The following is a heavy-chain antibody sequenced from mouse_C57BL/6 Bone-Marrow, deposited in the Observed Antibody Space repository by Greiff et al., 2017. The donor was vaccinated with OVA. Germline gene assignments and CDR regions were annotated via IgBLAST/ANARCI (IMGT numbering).Heavy chain of an antibody. D-gene: IGHD2-4*01. CDR1: GYTFTSYW. J-gene: IGHJ2*01. Sequence: QVHVKQPGAELVMPGASVKLSCKASGYTFTSYWMHWVKQRPGQGLEWIGEIDPSDSYTNYNQKFKGKSTLTVDKSSSTAYMQLSSLTSEDSAVYYCARGGGLRRWGQGTTLTVSS. V-gene: IGHV1-69*01. CDR3: ARGGGLRR. CDR2: IDPSDSYT.